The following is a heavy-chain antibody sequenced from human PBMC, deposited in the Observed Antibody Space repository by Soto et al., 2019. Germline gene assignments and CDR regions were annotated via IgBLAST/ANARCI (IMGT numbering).Heavy chain of an antibody. J-gene: IGHJ6*02. CDR1: GDSVSSNSAA. CDR2: TYYRSKWYN. Sequence: PSQTLSLTCAISGDSVSSNSAAWNWIRQSPSRGLEWLGRTYYRSKWYNDYAVSVKSRITINPDTSKNQFSLQLNSVTPEDTAVYYCARLAAIAAAVRVNYYYYGMDVWGQGTTVTVSS. D-gene: IGHD6-13*01. V-gene: IGHV6-1*01. CDR3: ARLAAIAAAVRVNYYYYGMDV.